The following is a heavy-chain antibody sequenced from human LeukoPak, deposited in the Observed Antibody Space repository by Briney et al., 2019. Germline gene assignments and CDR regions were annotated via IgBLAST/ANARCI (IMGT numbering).Heavy chain of an antibody. V-gene: IGHV3-72*01. CDR3: ARDYKVKGDYFDY. D-gene: IGHD1-1*01. CDR1: GFTFSDHY. CDR2: SRNKANSYTT. J-gene: IGHJ4*02. Sequence: GGSLRLSCAASGFTFSDHYMDWVRQAPGKGLEWVGRSRNKANSYTTEYAASVKGRFTISRDDSKNSLYLQMNSLKTEDTAVYYCARDYKVKGDYFDYWGQGTLVTVSS.